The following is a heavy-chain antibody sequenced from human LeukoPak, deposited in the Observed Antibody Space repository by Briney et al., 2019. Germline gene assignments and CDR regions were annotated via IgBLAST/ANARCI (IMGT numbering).Heavy chain of an antibody. CDR1: GFTVSSNY. V-gene: IGHV3-53*01. J-gene: IGHJ4*02. Sequence: GGSLRLSCAASGFTVSSNYMSWVRQAPGKGLEWVSVIYSGGSTYYADSVKGRFTISRDNSKNTLYLQMNSLRAEDTAVYYCARDWGYDILTGYLPLDYWGQGTLVTVSS. CDR2: IYSGGST. D-gene: IGHD3-9*01. CDR3: ARDWGYDILTGYLPLDY.